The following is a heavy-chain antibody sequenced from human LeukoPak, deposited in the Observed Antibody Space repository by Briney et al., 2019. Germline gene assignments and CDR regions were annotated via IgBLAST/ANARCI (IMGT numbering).Heavy chain of an antibody. V-gene: IGHV3-43*02. CDR3: AIDIGDI. J-gene: IGHJ3*02. CDR2: ISGDSHST. CDR1: GFTFDDYA. Sequence: GGSLRLSCAASGFTFDDYAMHWVRQAPGKGLEWVSLISGDSHSTFYADSVKGRFTISRDNAKNSLYLQMNSLRDEDTAVYYCAIDIGDIWGQGTMVTVSS.